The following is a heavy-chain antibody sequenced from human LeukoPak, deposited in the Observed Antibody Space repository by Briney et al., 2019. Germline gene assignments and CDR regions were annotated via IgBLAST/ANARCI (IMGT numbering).Heavy chain of an antibody. CDR2: IKHDGSEK. J-gene: IGHJ4*02. Sequence: GGSLRLSCAASGFSFSSFWMSWVRQAPGKGLECVANIKHDGSEKYYVDSVNGRFTISRDNAKTSLSLQVNNLRAEDTAVYYCAKGIAGYLALDYWGQGTLVTVSS. V-gene: IGHV3-7*01. CDR3: AKGIAGYLALDY. CDR1: GFSFSSFW. D-gene: IGHD6-13*01.